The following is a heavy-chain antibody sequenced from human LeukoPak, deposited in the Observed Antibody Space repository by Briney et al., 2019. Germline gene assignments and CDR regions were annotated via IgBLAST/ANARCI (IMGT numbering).Heavy chain of an antibody. CDR3: ARGGYGGNSGYYYYMDV. D-gene: IGHD4-23*01. CDR1: GFTFSSYW. V-gene: IGHV3-30-3*01. Sequence: GGSLRLSCAASGFTFSSYWMHWVRQAPGKGLVWVAVISYDGSNKYYADSVKGRFTMSRDNAKNPLYLQMNSLRDEDTAVYYCARGGYGGNSGYYYYMDVWGKGTTVTVSS. CDR2: ISYDGSNK. J-gene: IGHJ6*03.